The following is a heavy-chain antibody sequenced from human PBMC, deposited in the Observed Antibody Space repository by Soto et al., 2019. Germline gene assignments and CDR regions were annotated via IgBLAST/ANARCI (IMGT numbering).Heavy chain of an antibody. CDR1: GFSLRTSGVG. CDR3: AHSSRYGDYVL. Sequence: QITLKESGPTLVKPTQTLTLTCTFSGFSLRTSGVGVGWIRQPPGKALEWLALIYWDDDKRYSPSLKSRLTITKDNSKNQVVLTMTNIDPVDTATYYCAHSSRYGDYVLWGQGTMVTVSS. CDR2: IYWDDDK. D-gene: IGHD4-17*01. V-gene: IGHV2-5*02. J-gene: IGHJ3*01.